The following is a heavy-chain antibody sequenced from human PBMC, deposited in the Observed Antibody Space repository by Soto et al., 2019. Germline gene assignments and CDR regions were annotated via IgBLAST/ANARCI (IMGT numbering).Heavy chain of an antibody. J-gene: IGHJ4*02. CDR3: AKLGPTLSTVTALTPLDY. V-gene: IGHV3-30*18. D-gene: IGHD4-4*01. CDR1: GFTFSSYG. CDR2: ISYDGSNK. Sequence: QVQLVESGGGVVQPGRSLRLSCAASGFTFSSYGMHWVRQAPGKGLEWVAVISYDGSNKYYADSVKGRFTISRDNSKNTLYLQMISLRAEDTAVYYCAKLGPTLSTVTALTPLDYWGQGTLVTVSS.